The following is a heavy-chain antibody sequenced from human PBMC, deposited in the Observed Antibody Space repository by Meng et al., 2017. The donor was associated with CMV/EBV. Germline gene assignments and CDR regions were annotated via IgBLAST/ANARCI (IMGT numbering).Heavy chain of an antibody. CDR3: ARGGSGYGSDY. Sequence: GESLKISCAASGFTFSSYSMNWVRQAPGKGLEWVSSISSSSSYIYYADSVKGRFTISRDNAKNSLYLQMNSLRAEDMAVYYCARGGSGYGSDYWGQGTLVTVSS. V-gene: IGHV3-21*01. CDR2: ISSSSSYI. CDR1: GFTFSSYS. J-gene: IGHJ4*02. D-gene: IGHD5-12*01.